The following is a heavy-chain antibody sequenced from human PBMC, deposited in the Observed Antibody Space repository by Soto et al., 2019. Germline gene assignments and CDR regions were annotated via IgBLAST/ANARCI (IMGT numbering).Heavy chain of an antibody. J-gene: IGHJ4*02. D-gene: IGHD2-21*01. CDR1: GFSFSGYW. CDR3: ASVLVHSAFDFMDN. Sequence: EVQLVESGGGLVQPGGSLRLSCAASGFSFSGYWMDWVRQAPGKGLEWVANIQPDGSEKHYVDSVKGRFTISRDNAKESLYLQMKSLRAEDTAVYYCASVLVHSAFDFMDNWGQGTLVSVSS. V-gene: IGHV3-7*01. CDR2: IQPDGSEK.